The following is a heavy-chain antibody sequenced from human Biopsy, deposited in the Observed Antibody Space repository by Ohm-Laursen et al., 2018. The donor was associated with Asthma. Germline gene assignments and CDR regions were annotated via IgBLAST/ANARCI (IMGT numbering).Heavy chain of an antibody. D-gene: IGHD1-14*01. CDR2: IKHDGTEK. V-gene: IGHV3-7*01. Sequence: SLRLSCAASGFTFGDYWMSWVRQVPGKGLEWVANIKHDGTEKNHVDSLKGRFTISRDNAKNSLYLQMNSLRAEDTAVYYCARDGPELPTELDYWGPGTLVTVFS. CDR3: ARDGPELPTELDY. J-gene: IGHJ4*02. CDR1: GFTFGDYW.